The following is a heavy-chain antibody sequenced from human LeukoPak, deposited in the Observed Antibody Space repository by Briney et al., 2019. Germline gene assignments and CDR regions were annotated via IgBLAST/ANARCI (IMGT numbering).Heavy chain of an antibody. CDR2: ISSSSSYI. D-gene: IGHD3-10*01. J-gene: IGHJ4*02. V-gene: IGHV3-21*01. Sequence: GGSLRHSCVASGFTFSSYSINWVRQAPGKGLEWVSSISSSSSYIYYADSVMGRFTISRDNAKNSLYLQMNSLRAEDTAVYYCARSPNYKGYFDYWGQGTLVTVSS. CDR1: GFTFSSYS. CDR3: ARSPNYKGYFDY.